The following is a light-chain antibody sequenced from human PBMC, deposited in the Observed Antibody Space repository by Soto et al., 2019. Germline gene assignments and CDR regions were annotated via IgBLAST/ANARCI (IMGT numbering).Light chain of an antibody. Sequence: DIVMTQSPDSLAVSLGERATINCESSQSVFYSGDNKNYLAWYQQKPGQPPKLLIYWASTRASGVPDRFSGSGSGTDFTLTISSLQAEDVAVYYCQQYYSSPYTFGQGTKLEIK. CDR3: QQYYSSPYT. J-gene: IGKJ2*01. V-gene: IGKV4-1*01. CDR1: QSVFYSGDNKNY. CDR2: WAS.